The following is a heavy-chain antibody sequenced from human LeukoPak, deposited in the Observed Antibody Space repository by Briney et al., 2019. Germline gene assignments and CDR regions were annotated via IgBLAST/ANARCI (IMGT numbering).Heavy chain of an antibody. CDR2: IISIFGTA. CDR1: GGTFSSYA. CDR3: ARGAWIQLWFLDY. V-gene: IGHV1-69*13. Sequence: ASVKVSCKASGGTFSSYAISWVRQAPGQGLEWMGGIISIFGTANCAQKFQGRVTITADESTSTAYVELSSLRSEDTAVYYCARGAWIQLWFLDYWGQGTLVTVSS. J-gene: IGHJ4*02. D-gene: IGHD5-18*01.